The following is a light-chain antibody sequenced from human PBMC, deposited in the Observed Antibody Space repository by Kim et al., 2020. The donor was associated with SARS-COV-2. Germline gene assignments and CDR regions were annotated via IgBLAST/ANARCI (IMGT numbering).Light chain of an antibody. CDR1: QSVSSNY. CDR3: QQYDSLPST. J-gene: IGKJ1*01. Sequence: EIVLTQSPGTLSLSPGERATLSCRASQSVSSNYLAWYQQKPGQAPRLLIYGASTRATGIPDRFSGSGSRTDFTLTISRLEPEDFAVYYCQQYDSLPSTFGQGTKVDIK. CDR2: GAS. V-gene: IGKV3-20*01.